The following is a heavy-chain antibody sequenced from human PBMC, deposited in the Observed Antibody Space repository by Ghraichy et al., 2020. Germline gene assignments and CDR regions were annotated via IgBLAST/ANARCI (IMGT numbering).Heavy chain of an antibody. CDR1: GGSISRYY. Sequence: SETLSLTCTVSGGSISRYYWSWVRQPPGKGLEWIGYIYYGGSSNYNPSLKSRVTISVDTSKTQFSLKLSSVTAADTAVYYCARELGAGKDYMDVWGKGPRSPSP. J-gene: IGHJ6*03. CDR3: ARELGAGKDYMDV. D-gene: IGHD4-23*01. V-gene: IGHV4-59*01. CDR2: IYYGGSS.